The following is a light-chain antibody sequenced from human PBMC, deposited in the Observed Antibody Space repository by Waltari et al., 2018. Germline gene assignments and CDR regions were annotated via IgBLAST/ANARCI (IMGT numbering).Light chain of an antibody. J-gene: IGKJ2*01. CDR2: ATS. CDR1: QRVSSNY. Sequence: EIVLTQSPGTLSLSPGERATLSCRASQRVSSNYFAWYQQRPGQAPRLLIYATSSRATGIPDRFSGSGSGTDFTLTISRLEPEDFAMYYCQQFHSSPPRYTFGQGTRLEIK. CDR3: QQFHSSPPRYT. V-gene: IGKV3-20*01.